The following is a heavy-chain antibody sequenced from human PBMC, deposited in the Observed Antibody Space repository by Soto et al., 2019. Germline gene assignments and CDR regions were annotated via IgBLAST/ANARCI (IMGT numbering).Heavy chain of an antibody. J-gene: IGHJ4*02. CDR3: ARDKITGLFDY. Sequence: QVQLQQWGAGLLKPSETLSLTCAVYGGSFSGYYWTWIRQPPRPGLEWVGEINHCGSTNYNPSLNSRVTISVDTTKNQSSLKRTPVAAADTAVYYCARDKITGLFDYWGQGTLVTVSS. CDR1: GGSFSGYY. CDR2: INHCGST. D-gene: IGHD2-8*02. V-gene: IGHV4-34*01.